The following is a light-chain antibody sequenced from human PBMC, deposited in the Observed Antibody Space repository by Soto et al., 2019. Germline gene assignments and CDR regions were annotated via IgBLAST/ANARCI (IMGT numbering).Light chain of an antibody. CDR3: HQYTVWPPA. Sequence: EIVFAQFPSTLSLHPGEGATHPCRARLNGSSSYLAWYQQKPGQAPRLLIYGASSRATGIPARFSGSGSGREFTLTISSLQSEDFAVYYCHQYTVWPPAFGQGTKVDIK. CDR1: LNGSSSY. V-gene: IGKV3-20*01. CDR2: GAS. J-gene: IGKJ1*01.